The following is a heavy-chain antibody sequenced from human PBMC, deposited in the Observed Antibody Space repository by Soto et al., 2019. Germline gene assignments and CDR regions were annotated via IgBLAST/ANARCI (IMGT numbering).Heavy chain of an antibody. CDR2: IYYSGST. D-gene: IGHD3-10*01. V-gene: IGHV4-59*01. CDR3: ARSDSIKRGVIRGYAFDI. J-gene: IGHJ3*02. Sequence: SSETLSLTCTVSGGSISSYYWSWIRQPPGKGLEWIGYIYYSGSTNYNPSLKSRVTISVDTSKNQFSLKLSSVTAADTAVYYCARSDSIKRGVIRGYAFDIWGQGTMVTVSS. CDR1: GGSISSYY.